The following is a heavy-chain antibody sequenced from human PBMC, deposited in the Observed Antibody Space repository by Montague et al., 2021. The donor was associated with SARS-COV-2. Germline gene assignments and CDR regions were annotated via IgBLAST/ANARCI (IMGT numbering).Heavy chain of an antibody. CDR2: IYYSGST. CDR3: ARVTTKRTRYGSGSYRGFDAFDI. J-gene: IGHJ3*02. Sequence: SETLSLTCTVSGGSISTYYWSWIRQPPGKGLEWIGYIYYSGSTNYNPSLKSRVTISVDTSKNQFSLKLSSVAAADTAVYYCARVTTKRTRYGSGSYRGFDAFDIWGQGTMVTVSP. D-gene: IGHD3-10*01. CDR1: GGSISTYY. V-gene: IGHV4-59*08.